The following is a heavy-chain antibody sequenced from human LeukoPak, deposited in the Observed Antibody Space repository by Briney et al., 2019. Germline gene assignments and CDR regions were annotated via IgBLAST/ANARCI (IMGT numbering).Heavy chain of an antibody. CDR1: GFTFETYE. J-gene: IGHJ1*01. D-gene: IGHD1-26*01. Sequence: GGSLRLSCAASGFTFETYEMNWVRQAPGKGLEWISYIAGGGDTIYYADSVKGRFTISRDNAKNSLYLQMNSLRAEDTALYYCARGGTYATEYFQHWGQGTLVTVSS. CDR2: IAGGGDTI. CDR3: ARGGTYATEYFQH. V-gene: IGHV3-48*03.